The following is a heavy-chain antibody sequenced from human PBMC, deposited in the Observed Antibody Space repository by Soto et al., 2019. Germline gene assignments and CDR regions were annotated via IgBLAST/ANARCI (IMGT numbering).Heavy chain of an antibody. CDR3: ARDWTYSGSYFGY. J-gene: IGHJ4*02. V-gene: IGHV3-20*04. CDR1: GFTFDDYG. Sequence: EVQLVESGGGVVRPGGSLRLSCAASGFTFDDYGMSWVRQVPGKGLEWISGINWSGGSTAYADSVKGRFTISRDSAKDSLFLQMSSLRAEDTALYYCARDWTYSGSYFGYWGQGTLVSVSS. D-gene: IGHD1-26*01. CDR2: INWSGGST.